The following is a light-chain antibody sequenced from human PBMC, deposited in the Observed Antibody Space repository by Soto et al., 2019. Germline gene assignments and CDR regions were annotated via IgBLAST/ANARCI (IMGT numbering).Light chain of an antibody. CDR2: GAS. Sequence: EIVMTQSPATLSVSPGERATLSCRASQSVSSNLAWYQQKPGQAPRLLIYGASTRATGIPARFRGSGSGTEFTLTFSSLQSEDFAVYYCQQYNNWPFTFGPGTKVDIK. J-gene: IGKJ3*01. V-gene: IGKV3-15*01. CDR3: QQYNNWPFT. CDR1: QSVSSN.